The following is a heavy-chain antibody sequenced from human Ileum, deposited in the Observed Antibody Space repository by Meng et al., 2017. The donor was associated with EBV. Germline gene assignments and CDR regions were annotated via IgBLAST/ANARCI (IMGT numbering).Heavy chain of an antibody. CDR1: GGSISVINV. J-gene: IGHJ4*02. CDR3: AKNGEKYFEY. V-gene: IGHV4-4*02. CDR2: MSDSGIT. Sequence: VERQESRHALVTPSVALSLTCAVSGGSISVINVWSWVLQSPEKGREWIGEMSDSGITHYNPSLKSRVTISADKSNNQFSLKLTSVTSADTAVYFCAKNGEKYFEYWGQGTLVTVSS.